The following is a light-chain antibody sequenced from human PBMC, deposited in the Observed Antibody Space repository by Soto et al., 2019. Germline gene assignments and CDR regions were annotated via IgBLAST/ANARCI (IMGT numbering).Light chain of an antibody. V-gene: IGKV1-5*03. Sequence: IQMTQSPNPLSASVGDSVAVTCRASENVNGHLAWYQQKPGKAPKLLIYEASILESGVPSRFSGSGFGTEFTLTINGLLPEDFVTYYCQQYNNWPSFGQGTKV. J-gene: IGKJ1*01. CDR2: EAS. CDR1: ENVNGH. CDR3: QQYNNWPS.